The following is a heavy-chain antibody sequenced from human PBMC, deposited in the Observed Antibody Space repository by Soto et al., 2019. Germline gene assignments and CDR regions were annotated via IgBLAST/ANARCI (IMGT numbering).Heavy chain of an antibody. V-gene: IGHV6-1*01. CDR2: TYYRSKWYN. CDR1: GDSVSSNSAA. Sequence: PSQTLSLTCAISGDSVSSNSAAWNWIRQSPSRGLEWLGRTYYRSKWYNDYAVSVKSRITINPDTSKNQFSLQLNSVTPEDTAVYYCARARGSMVRGVITTLYYYYGMDVWGQGTTVTVSS. D-gene: IGHD3-10*01. J-gene: IGHJ6*02. CDR3: ARARGSMVRGVITTLYYYYGMDV.